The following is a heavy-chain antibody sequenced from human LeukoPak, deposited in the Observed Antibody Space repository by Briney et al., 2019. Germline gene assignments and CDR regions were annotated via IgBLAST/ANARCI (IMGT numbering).Heavy chain of an antibody. CDR3: ARGLDYYFDY. Sequence: ASVKVSCKASGYTFTGYYMHWVRQAPGQGLEWMGWINPNRGDTNYAQNFQGWVTMTRDTSINTAYMELSKLRSDDTAMYYCARGLDYYFDYWGQGTLVTVSS. V-gene: IGHV1-2*04. CDR1: GYTFTGYY. CDR2: INPNRGDT. J-gene: IGHJ4*02. D-gene: IGHD3-16*01.